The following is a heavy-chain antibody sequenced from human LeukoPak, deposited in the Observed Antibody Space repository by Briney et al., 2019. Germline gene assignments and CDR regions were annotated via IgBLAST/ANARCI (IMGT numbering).Heavy chain of an antibody. J-gene: IGHJ3*02. V-gene: IGHV4-39*01. CDR3: ARAVLGATSDAFDI. D-gene: IGHD1-26*01. CDR1: GDSLSSSAYY. Sequence: SETLSLTCSVSGDSLSSSAYYLAWIRQPPGKGLEWIGSIYYNGNTYYNPSLKTRLTMSVDTSKNQFSLRLSSVTAADTAVYYCARAVLGATSDAFDIWGQGTMVTVSS. CDR2: IYYNGNT.